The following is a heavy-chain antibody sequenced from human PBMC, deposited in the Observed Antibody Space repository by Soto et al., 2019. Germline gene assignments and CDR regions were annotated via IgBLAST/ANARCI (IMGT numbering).Heavy chain of an antibody. CDR3: ARGISKQHLSPFDY. J-gene: IGHJ4*02. CDR2: ISAYYGNT. Sequence: ASVKVSCTAYGYTFTSYGISWVRQAPGQGLEWMGWISAYYGNTNYAQKLQGRVTMTTDTSTSTAYMELRSLRSDDTAVYYCARGISKQHLSPFDYWGQGTLVTVSS. D-gene: IGHD6-13*01. CDR1: GYTFTSYG. V-gene: IGHV1-18*04.